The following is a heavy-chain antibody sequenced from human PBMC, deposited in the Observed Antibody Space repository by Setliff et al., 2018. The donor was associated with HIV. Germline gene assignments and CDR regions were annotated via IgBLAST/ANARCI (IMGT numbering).Heavy chain of an antibody. CDR1: GGSISSGSYS. CDR3: ARAIPYDSGGYDYEPTPDWYLDL. V-gene: IGHV4-39*02. Sequence: PSEPPSLTCTASGGSISSGSYSGGWIRQPPGKGLEWIGSIYYSGSTYYNPSLKSRVTISVDTSKNHFSLKLSSVTAADTAVYYWARAIPYDSGGYDYEPTPDWYLDLWGRGTLVTVSS. D-gene: IGHD3-22*01. CDR2: IYYSGST. J-gene: IGHJ2*01.